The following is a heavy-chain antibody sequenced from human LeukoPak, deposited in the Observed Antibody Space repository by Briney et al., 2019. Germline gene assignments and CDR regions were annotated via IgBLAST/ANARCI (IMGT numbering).Heavy chain of an antibody. J-gene: IGHJ5*02. CDR2: FDPEDGET. CDR3: ATVPRLLWFGSINWFDP. Sequence: ASVKVSCKVSGYTLTELSMHRMRQAPGKGLEWMGGFDPEDGETIYAQKFQGRVTMTEDTSTDTAYMELSSLRSEDTAVYYCATVPRLLWFGSINWFDPWGQGTLVTVSS. D-gene: IGHD3-10*01. V-gene: IGHV1-24*01. CDR1: GYTLTELS.